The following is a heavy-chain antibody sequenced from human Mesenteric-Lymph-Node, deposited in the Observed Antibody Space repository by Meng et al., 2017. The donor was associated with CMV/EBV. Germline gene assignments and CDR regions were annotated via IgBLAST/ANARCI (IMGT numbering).Heavy chain of an antibody. V-gene: IGHV1-3*04. CDR1: GYTFTHYP. CDR2: INTYTAKT. D-gene: IGHD3-10*01. Sequence: SGYTFTHYPIHWVRQPPGQGLDWMGWINTYTAKTRYSQSFQGRVTVTRDTSATTVYMELSSLRSEDTAVYYCARDGRSYGSGDFDSWGQGTLVTVSS. CDR3: ARDGRSYGSGDFDS. J-gene: IGHJ4*02.